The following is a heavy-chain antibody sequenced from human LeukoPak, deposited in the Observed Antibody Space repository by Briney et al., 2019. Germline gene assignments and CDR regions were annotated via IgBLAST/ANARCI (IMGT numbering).Heavy chain of an antibody. CDR1: GFTFSSFA. Sequence: GRSLRLSCAASGFTFSSFAMHWLRQAPGKGPEWAAVISYDGSAKYYADSVRGRFTISRDNAKNSLYLQMNSLRAEDTAVYYCARDEGEQWLDRFGPWGQGTLVTVSS. J-gene: IGHJ5*02. CDR3: ARDEGEQWLDRFGP. D-gene: IGHD6-19*01. CDR2: ISYDGSAK. V-gene: IGHV3-30*03.